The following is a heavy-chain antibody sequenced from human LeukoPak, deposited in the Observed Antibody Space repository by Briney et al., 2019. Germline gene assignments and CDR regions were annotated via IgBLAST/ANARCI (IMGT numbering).Heavy chain of an antibody. Sequence: ASVKVSCKASGYTFTGYYMHWVRQAPGQGLEWMGWINPNSGGTNYAQKFQGRATMTRDTSISTAYMELSRLRSDDTAVYYCARDRFYDILTGYNWFDPWGQGTLVTVSS. D-gene: IGHD3-9*01. V-gene: IGHV1-2*02. CDR3: ARDRFYDILTGYNWFDP. CDR1: GYTFTGYY. CDR2: INPNSGGT. J-gene: IGHJ5*02.